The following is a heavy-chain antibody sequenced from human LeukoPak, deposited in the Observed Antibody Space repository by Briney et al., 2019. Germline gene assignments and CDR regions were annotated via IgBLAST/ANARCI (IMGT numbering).Heavy chain of an antibody. V-gene: IGHV3-9*01. CDR1: GFTFDDYA. D-gene: IGHD4-23*01. Sequence: GGSLRLSCAASGFTFDDYAMHWVRQAPGKGLEWVSGISWSSATIGYADSVKGRFTISRDNAKNSLYLQMNSLRAEDTALYYCAKDMATTVVTPTFDYWGQGTLVTVSS. CDR3: AKDMATTVVTPTFDY. J-gene: IGHJ4*02. CDR2: ISWSSATI.